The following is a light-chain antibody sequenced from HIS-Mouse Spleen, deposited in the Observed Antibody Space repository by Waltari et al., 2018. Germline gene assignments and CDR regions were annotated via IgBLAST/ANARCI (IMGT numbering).Light chain of an antibody. CDR3: QAWDSSYSV. CDR1: KLGDKY. Sequence: SYELTQPPSVSVSPGQTASITCPGDKLGDKYACWYQQKPGQSPVLVIYQDSKLPSGIPERFSGSNSGNTATLTISGTQAMDEADYYCQAWDSSYSVFGGGTKLTVL. J-gene: IGLJ2*01. V-gene: IGLV3-1*01. CDR2: QDS.